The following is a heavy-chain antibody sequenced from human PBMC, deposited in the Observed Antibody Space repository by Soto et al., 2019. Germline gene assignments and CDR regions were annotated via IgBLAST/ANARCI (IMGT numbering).Heavy chain of an antibody. D-gene: IGHD6-13*01. CDR1: GFTFSSYS. Sequence: EVQLVESGGGLVQPGGSLRLSCAASGFTFSSYSRNWVRQAPGKGLEWVSYISSSSSTIYYADSVKGRFTISRANAKNSLYLQMNSLRDEDTAVYYCARDRVQQLVRGVADGRDYWGQGTLVTVSS. CDR2: ISSSSSTI. V-gene: IGHV3-48*02. J-gene: IGHJ4*02. CDR3: ARDRVQQLVRGVADGRDY.